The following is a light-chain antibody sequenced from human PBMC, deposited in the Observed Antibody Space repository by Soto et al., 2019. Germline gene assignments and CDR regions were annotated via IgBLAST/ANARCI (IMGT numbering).Light chain of an antibody. CDR1: QSVLHSNGYNY. CDR3: MQALQNPMST. Sequence: DIVLTQSPLSLPVTPGEPASISCRSSQSVLHSNGYNYLDWYMQKPGQSPQLLIYLGSTRASGVPDRFSGSGSGTDFTLKISRVEAEDVGVYYCMQALQNPMSTFGQGTKLEI. CDR2: LGS. V-gene: IGKV2-28*01. J-gene: IGKJ2*01.